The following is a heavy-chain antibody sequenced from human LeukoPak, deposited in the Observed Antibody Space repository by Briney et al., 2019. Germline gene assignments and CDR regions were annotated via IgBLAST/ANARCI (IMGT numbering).Heavy chain of an antibody. Sequence: SETLSLTCTVSGGSISSGDYYWRWIRQPPGKGLEWIVYIYYSGSTYYNPSLKSRVTMSVDTSKNQFSLKLSSVTAADTAVYYCGRTCGPYGDYWGQGTLVTVSS. D-gene: IGHD4-17*01. CDR1: GGSISSGDYY. CDR2: IYYSGST. CDR3: GRTCGPYGDY. V-gene: IGHV4-30-4*08. J-gene: IGHJ4*02.